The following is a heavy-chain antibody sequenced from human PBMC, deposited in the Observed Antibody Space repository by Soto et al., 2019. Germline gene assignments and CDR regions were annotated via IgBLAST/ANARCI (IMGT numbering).Heavy chain of an antibody. D-gene: IGHD6-19*01. V-gene: IGHV1-2*02. CDR3: AIAGYSSANTIDI. Sequence: AASVKVACKASGYTFTGYYMHWVRQAPGQGLEWMGWINPNSGGTNYAQKFQGRVTMTRDTSISTAYMELSRLRSDDTAVYYCAIAGYSSANTIDIWCQGLTVTVS. CDR1: GYTFTGYY. J-gene: IGHJ3*02. CDR2: INPNSGGT.